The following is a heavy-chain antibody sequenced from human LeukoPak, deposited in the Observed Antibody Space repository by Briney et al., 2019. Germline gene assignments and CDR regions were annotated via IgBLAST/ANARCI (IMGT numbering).Heavy chain of an antibody. D-gene: IGHD3-22*01. J-gene: IGHJ3*02. CDR1: GYTFTSYD. Sequence: ASVKVSCKASGYTFTSYDINWVRQATGQGLEWMGWMNPNSGNTGYAQKFQGRVTMTRNTSISTAYMELSSLRSEDTAVYYCARETITYYYDSGRFAFDIWGQGTMVTVSS. V-gene: IGHV1-8*01. CDR3: ARETITYYYDSGRFAFDI. CDR2: MNPNSGNT.